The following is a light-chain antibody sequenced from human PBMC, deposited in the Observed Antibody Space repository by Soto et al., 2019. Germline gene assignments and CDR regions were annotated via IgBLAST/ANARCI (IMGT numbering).Light chain of an antibody. CDR1: RSLSSNF. CDR3: QQYENSPIT. CDR2: GAS. J-gene: IGKJ5*01. V-gene: IGKV3-20*01. Sequence: EIVLTQSPGILSLSPGERASLSCGASRSLSSNFLAWYQQKPGQAPRLLIYGASSRATGIPDRFSGTGSETDFTLTINRLEPEDFAVYYCQQYENSPITFGQGTRLEIK.